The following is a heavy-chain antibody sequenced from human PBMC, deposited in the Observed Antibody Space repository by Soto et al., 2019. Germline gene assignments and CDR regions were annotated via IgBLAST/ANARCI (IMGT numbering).Heavy chain of an antibody. CDR1: GFTFSSYA. J-gene: IGHJ4*02. CDR3: AKGRGQNWKFDY. V-gene: IGHV3-23*01. D-gene: IGHD1-1*01. Sequence: EVQLLESGGGSVQPGGSLRISCAASGFTFSSYAMHWVRRPPGKGLEWVSSISGSGGTAYYADSVKGRFSISRDSLVNTLYLQVNSLRAADTAVYYCAKGRGQNWKFDYWGQGTLVTVSP. CDR2: ISGSGGTA.